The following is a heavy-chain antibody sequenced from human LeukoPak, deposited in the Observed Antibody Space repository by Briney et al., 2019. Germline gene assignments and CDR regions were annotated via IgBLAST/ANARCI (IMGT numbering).Heavy chain of an antibody. CDR3: GRSGEYTYGSFDN. V-gene: IGHV3-53*05. CDR1: GFSFSSYA. D-gene: IGHD5-18*01. J-gene: IGHJ4*02. Sequence: PGGSLRLPCATSGFSFSSYAMSWVRQAPGKGLEWVSVIYSGGSTYYADSVKGRFTISRDNSRNSLYLQMNSLRAEDTALYYCGRSGEYTYGSFDNWGQGTLVTVSS. CDR2: IYSGGST.